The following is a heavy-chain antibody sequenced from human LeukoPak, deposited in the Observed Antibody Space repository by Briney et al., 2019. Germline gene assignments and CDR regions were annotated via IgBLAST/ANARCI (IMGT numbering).Heavy chain of an antibody. D-gene: IGHD6-19*01. J-gene: IGHJ4*02. CDR2: IDPNSGGT. CDR3: ATLVIAVAGGFGDY. V-gene: IGHV1-2*02. Sequence: ASVKVSCKASGYTFTGYYMHWVRQAPGQGLEWMGWIDPNSGGTNYAQKFQGRVTMTRDTSISTGYMELSRLRSDDTAVYYCATLVIAVAGGFGDYWGQGTLVTVSS. CDR1: GYTFTGYY.